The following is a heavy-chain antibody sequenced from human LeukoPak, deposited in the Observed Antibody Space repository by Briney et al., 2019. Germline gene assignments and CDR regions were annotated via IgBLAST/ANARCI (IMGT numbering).Heavy chain of an antibody. CDR1: GFTVSSNY. Sequence: GGSLRLSCAASGFTVSSNYMSWVRQAPGKGLEWVSVIYSGGSTYYADSVKGRFTISRDNSKNTLYLQLNSLRAEDTAVYYCARRYCSTCPTGHAFDLWGQGTMVTVSS. CDR2: IYSGGST. V-gene: IGHV3-66*01. CDR3: ARRYCSTCPTGHAFDL. D-gene: IGHD2-2*01. J-gene: IGHJ3*01.